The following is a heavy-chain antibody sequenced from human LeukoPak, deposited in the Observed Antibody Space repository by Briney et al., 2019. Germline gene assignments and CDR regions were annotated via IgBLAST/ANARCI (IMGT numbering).Heavy chain of an antibody. V-gene: IGHV3-7*03. Sequence: GGSLRLSCAASGFTFSSYAMSWVRQAPGKGLEWVATIRQDGSEKHHLDSVRGRFTVSRDNAKNSLYLQMNSLRAEDTAVYYCARGCNRASCRYFFDSWGQGALVTVSS. CDR1: GFTFSSYA. CDR2: IRQDGSEK. D-gene: IGHD2-2*01. J-gene: IGHJ4*02. CDR3: ARGCNRASCRYFFDS.